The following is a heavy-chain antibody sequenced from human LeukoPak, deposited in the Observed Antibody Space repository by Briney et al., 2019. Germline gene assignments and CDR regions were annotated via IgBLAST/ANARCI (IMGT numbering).Heavy chain of an antibody. V-gene: IGHV3-7*01. CDR1: GFTFSSYW. Sequence: GGSLRLSCAASGFTFSSYWMSWVRQAPGKGLEWVANIKQDGNEKYYVDSVKGRFTISRDNAKNSLYLQMNSLRAEDTAVYYCARDNGYSYGLYYYYYGMDVWGQGTTVTVSS. CDR2: IKQDGNEK. J-gene: IGHJ6*02. D-gene: IGHD5-18*01. CDR3: ARDNGYSYGLYYYYYGMDV.